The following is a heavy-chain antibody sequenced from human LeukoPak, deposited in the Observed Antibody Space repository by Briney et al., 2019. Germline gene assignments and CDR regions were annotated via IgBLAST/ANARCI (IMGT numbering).Heavy chain of an antibody. CDR2: IYSGGST. V-gene: IGHV3-66*02. CDR3: ANINWNYVFDY. J-gene: IGHJ4*02. D-gene: IGHD1-7*01. Sequence: GGSLRLSCAASGFTVSSNYMSWVRQAPGKGLEWVSVIYSGGSTYYADSVKGRFTISRDNSKNTLYLQMNSLRAEDTAVYYCANINWNYVFDYWGQGTLVTVFS. CDR1: GFTVSSNY.